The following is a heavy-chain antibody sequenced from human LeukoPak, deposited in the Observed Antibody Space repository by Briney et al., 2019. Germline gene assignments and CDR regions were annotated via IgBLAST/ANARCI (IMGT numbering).Heavy chain of an antibody. V-gene: IGHV3-64*01. CDR3: AKVKLLWFGELSDWFDP. D-gene: IGHD3-10*01. J-gene: IGHJ5*02. CDR2: ISSNGDST. Sequence: GGSLRLSCAASGFTFSSYSMHWVRQAPGKGLEYVSAISSNGDSTYYANSVKGRFTISRDNAKNSLYLQMNSLRAEDTAVYYCAKVKLLWFGELSDWFDPWGQGTLVTVSS. CDR1: GFTFSSYS.